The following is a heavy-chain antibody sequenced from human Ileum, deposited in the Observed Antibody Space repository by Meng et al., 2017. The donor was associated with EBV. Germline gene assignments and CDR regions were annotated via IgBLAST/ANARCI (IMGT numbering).Heavy chain of an antibody. CDR2: IDSDGSST. CDR3: AREGSGYDYLGY. J-gene: IGHJ4*02. V-gene: IGHV3-74*03. D-gene: IGHD5-12*01. CDR1: RFIFSSYW. Sequence: EVKLGESAGGLVQPGGSLRLSCVSSRFIFSSYWMHWVRQVPGKGLVWVSRIDSDGSSTTYADSVKGRFTISRDNDKNTLHLQMNSLRVDDTAVYFCAREGSGYDYLGYWGQGTLVTVSS.